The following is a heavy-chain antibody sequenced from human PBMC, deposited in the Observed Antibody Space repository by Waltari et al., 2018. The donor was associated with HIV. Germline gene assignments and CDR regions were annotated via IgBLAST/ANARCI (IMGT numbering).Heavy chain of an antibody. Sequence: QVHLVQSGVEVKKPGASVKVSCKAYGYTFSGHFIHWVRQDPGQGLEWMGRINPNSGDTNYDQKFQARVTMTRDTSTNTAYMELRRLRFDDTAIYYCSRGEWWVPLTSVIPDYFPYWGQGTLVTVSS. CDR3: SRGEWWVPLTSVIPDYFPY. CDR2: INPNSGDT. D-gene: IGHD4-17*01. J-gene: IGHJ4*02. CDR1: GYTFSGHF. V-gene: IGHV1-2*06.